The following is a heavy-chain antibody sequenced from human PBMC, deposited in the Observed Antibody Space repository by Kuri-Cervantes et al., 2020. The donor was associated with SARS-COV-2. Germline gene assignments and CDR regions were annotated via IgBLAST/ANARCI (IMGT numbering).Heavy chain of an antibody. CDR3: ARLDGIELWLRSLYYMDV. CDR2: ISSKSSYR. CDR1: GFCFSSYS. Sequence: GGSLRLSCAASGFCFSSYSMNWVRQAPGKGLEWVSSISSKSSYRYYADSVKGRFTMSRDDGRNSLYLQMNSLRAEDTAVYYCARLDGIELWLRSLYYMDVWGKGTSVTVSS. J-gene: IGHJ6*03. V-gene: IGHV3-21*01. D-gene: IGHD5-18*01.